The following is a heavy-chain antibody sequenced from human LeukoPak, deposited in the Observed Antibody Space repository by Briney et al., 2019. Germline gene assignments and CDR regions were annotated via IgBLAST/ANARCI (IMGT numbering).Heavy chain of an antibody. D-gene: IGHD3-22*01. J-gene: IGHJ3*01. CDR2: IYPEDSDT. V-gene: IGHV5-51*01. CDR1: GYRFNAYW. Sequence: GESLKISCKGSGYRFNAYWIAWVRQMPGKGLEWMGNIYPEDSDTRYSPSFQGQVTLSADKSVRTAYLQWSSLKASGTAMYYCARPNITSYYDSRGYDAFDVWGQGTMVTVSS. CDR3: ARPNITSYYDSRGYDAFDV.